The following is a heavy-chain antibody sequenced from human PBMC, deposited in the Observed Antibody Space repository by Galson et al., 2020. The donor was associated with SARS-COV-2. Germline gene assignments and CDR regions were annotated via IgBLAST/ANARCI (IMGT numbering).Heavy chain of an antibody. CDR2: ISSNGGST. CDR3: VKGQWFGELSNYYYYYGMDV. J-gene: IGHJ6*02. D-gene: IGHD3-10*01. V-gene: IGHV3-64D*06. Sequence: GGSQRLSCSAPGFTLSSYAMQWVRQAPGKGLEYVSAISSNGGSTYYADSVKGRFTISRDNSKNTLYLQMSSLRAEDTAVYYCVKGQWFGELSNYYYYYGMDVLGQGTTVTVSS. CDR1: GFTLSSYA.